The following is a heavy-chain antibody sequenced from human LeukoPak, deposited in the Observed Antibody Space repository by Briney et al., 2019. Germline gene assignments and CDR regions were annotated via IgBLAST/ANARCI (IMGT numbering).Heavy chain of an antibody. Sequence: PGGSLRLSCTASGFTVSTNYMSWVRQAPGKGLEWVSVVFSDGSTYYPDSVKGRFTISRDNSKNTLYLQMNSLRAEDTAVYYCARDVYCSAGTCYQHWGQGTLVTVSS. D-gene: IGHD2-15*01. CDR2: VFSDGST. J-gene: IGHJ1*01. V-gene: IGHV3-53*01. CDR3: ARDVYCSAGTCYQH. CDR1: GFTVSTNY.